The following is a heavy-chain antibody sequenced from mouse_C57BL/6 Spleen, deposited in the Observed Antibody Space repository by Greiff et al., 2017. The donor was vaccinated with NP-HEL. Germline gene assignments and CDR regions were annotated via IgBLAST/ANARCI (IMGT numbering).Heavy chain of an antibody. D-gene: IGHD1-1*01. CDR3: ARVGTTVVATDYFDY. CDR2: INPYNGGT. CDR1: GYTFTDYY. Sequence: EVQLVESGPVLVKPGASVKMSCKASGYTFTDYYMNWVKQSHGKSLEWIGVINPYNGGTSYNQKFKGKATLTVDKSSSTAYMELNSLTSEDSAVYYCARVGTTVVATDYFDYWGQGTTLTVSS. V-gene: IGHV1-19*01. J-gene: IGHJ2*01.